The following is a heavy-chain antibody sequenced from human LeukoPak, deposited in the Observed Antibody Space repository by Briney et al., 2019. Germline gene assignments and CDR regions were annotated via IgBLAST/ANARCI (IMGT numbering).Heavy chain of an antibody. CDR1: GFTFSSYS. CDR3: ARARGSYSFDY. D-gene: IGHD1-26*01. V-gene: IGHV3-48*04. J-gene: IGHJ4*02. CDR2: ISNSGSTK. Sequence: VGSLRLSCAASGFTFSSYSMNWVRQAPGKGLEWVSDISNSGSTKYYADSVKGRCTISRDNAKNSLYLQVNSLRVEDTAVYYCARARGSYSFDYWGQGTLVTVSS.